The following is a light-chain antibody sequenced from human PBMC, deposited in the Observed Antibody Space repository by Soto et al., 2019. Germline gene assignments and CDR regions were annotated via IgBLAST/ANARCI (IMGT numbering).Light chain of an antibody. J-gene: IGKJ4*01. CDR2: PRS. CDR1: QGISSW. CDR3: PQANSFPLT. Sequence: DIQMTQSPSSVSASVGDRVSITCRASQGISSWLAWYQQKPGRAPELLIYPRSSLQSGVQSRFSGTRCGTVFTHTISSLQPEDVATYYCPQANSFPLTFGGGTKVEIK. V-gene: IGKV1-12*01.